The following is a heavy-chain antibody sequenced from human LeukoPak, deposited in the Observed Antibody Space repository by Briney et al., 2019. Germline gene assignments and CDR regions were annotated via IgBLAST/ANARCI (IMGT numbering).Heavy chain of an antibody. D-gene: IGHD2-8*02. V-gene: IGHV3-23*01. CDR3: AKVVLGPTYYFDY. J-gene: IGHJ4*02. CDR1: GFTFSNYA. Sequence: GGSLRLSCAASGFTFSNYAMTWVRQAPGKGLEWVSSVSDSPDRTYYADSVKGRFTISRDNSKNTLFLLVNSLRAEDTALYFCAKVVLGPTYYFDYWGQGTLVTVSS. CDR2: VSDSPDRT.